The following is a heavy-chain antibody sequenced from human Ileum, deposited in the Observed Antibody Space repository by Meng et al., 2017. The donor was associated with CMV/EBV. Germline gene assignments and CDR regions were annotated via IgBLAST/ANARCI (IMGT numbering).Heavy chain of an antibody. CDR1: GGSIISYY. D-gene: IGHD4-11*01. CDR3: ARADYSNYYYYGMDV. V-gene: IGHV4-59*01. Sequence: SETLSPTCPLPGGSIISYYWSWIRQPPGKGLEWIGYIYDIGSTNYNPSLKSRVTISVDTSKNQFSLKLSSVTAADTAVYYCARADYSNYYYYGMDVWGQGTTVTVSS. CDR2: IYDIGST. J-gene: IGHJ6*02.